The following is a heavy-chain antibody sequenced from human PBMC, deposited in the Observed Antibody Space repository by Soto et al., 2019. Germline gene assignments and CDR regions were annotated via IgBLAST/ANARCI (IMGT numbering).Heavy chain of an antibody. V-gene: IGHV3-49*03. CDR3: STLPRKRRGSPSNC. Sequence: GGSLRLSCFGSGFTFRDYALTWFRQTPGKGLECVGFIRSEAYGGTADYAASVQGRFTISRDDFRGVAYLQMDSLKREDTGIYYCSTLPRKRRGSPSNCWGQGTQVTVSS. CDR2: IRSEAYGGTA. J-gene: IGHJ4*02. CDR1: GFTFRDYA. D-gene: IGHD3-10*01.